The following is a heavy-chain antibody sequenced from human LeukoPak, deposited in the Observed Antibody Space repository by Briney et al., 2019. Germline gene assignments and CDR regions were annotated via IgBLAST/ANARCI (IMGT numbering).Heavy chain of an antibody. V-gene: IGHV3-23*01. CDR3: ATRYSYGSYYFDY. Sequence: GGSLRLFCAASGFIFSTYAMSWVRQAPGKALEGVSAISGSGGTTYYADSVKGRFTISRDNSKNTLYLQMNSLRVEDTAVYYCATRYSYGSYYFDYWGQGTLVTVSS. CDR1: GFIFSTYA. CDR2: ISGSGGTT. D-gene: IGHD5-18*01. J-gene: IGHJ4*02.